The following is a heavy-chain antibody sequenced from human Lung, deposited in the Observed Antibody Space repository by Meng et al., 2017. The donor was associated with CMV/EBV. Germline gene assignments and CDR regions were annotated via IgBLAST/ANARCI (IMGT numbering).Heavy chain of an antibody. D-gene: IGHD2-2*02. V-gene: IGHV1-46*01. CDR1: GYTFTSYY. Sequence: ASVXVSXKASGYTFTSYYMHWVRQAPGQGLEWMGIINPSGGSTSYAQKFQGRVTMTRNTYTSTVYMELSSLRSEETAVYYWARLYCSSTSCYTAGYFQHWXQGTXVTVSS. CDR3: ARLYCSSTSCYTAGYFQH. J-gene: IGHJ1*01. CDR2: INPSGGST.